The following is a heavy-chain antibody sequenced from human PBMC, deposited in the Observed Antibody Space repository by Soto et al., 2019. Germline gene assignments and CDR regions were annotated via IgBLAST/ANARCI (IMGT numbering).Heavy chain of an antibody. V-gene: IGHV4-31*03. CDR3: ARDRAVEWELGNWYFDL. CDR2: IYYSGST. Sequence: QVQLQESGPGLVKPSQTLSLTCTVSGGSISSGGYYWSWIRQHPGKGLEWIGYIYYSGSTYYNPSLKSRVTISVDTSKNQFSLKLSSVTAADTAVYYCARDRAVEWELGNWYFDLWGRGTLVAVSS. CDR1: GGSISSGGYY. D-gene: IGHD1-26*01. J-gene: IGHJ2*01.